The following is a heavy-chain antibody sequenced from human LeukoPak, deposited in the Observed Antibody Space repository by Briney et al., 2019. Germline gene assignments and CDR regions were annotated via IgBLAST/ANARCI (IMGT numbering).Heavy chain of an antibody. CDR1: DGSVSSHY. J-gene: IGHJ4*02. CDR2: ISQSGGT. D-gene: IGHD1-26*01. Sequence: SETLSLTCTVSDGSVSSHYWSWIRQPPGKGLEWIGYISQSGGTNYNPSLKSRVTISVDTSKNQFSLKVSSVTAADTAVYYCARGILGATKEEAFWGQGSLVTVSS. V-gene: IGHV4-59*02. CDR3: ARGILGATKEEAF.